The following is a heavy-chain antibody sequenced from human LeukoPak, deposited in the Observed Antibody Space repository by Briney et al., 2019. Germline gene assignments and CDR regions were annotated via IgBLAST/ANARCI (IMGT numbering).Heavy chain of an antibody. CDR2: IIPIFGTA. Sequence: ASVKVSCKASGYTFTGYYMHWVRQAPGQGLEWMGGIIPIFGTANYAQKFQGRVTITADESTSTAYMELSSLRSEDTAVYYCASRVGATTGFDYWGQGTLVTVSS. V-gene: IGHV1-69*13. CDR1: GYTFTGYY. D-gene: IGHD1-26*01. CDR3: ASRVGATTGFDY. J-gene: IGHJ4*02.